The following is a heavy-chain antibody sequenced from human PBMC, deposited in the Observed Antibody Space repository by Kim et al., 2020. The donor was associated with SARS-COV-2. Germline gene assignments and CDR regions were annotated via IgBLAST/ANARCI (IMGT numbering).Heavy chain of an antibody. V-gene: IGHV1-3*01. CDR3: AGGLYGQEYYYYGMDV. Sequence: KFQGRVTITRDTSASTAYMELSSLRSEDTAVYYCAGGLYGQEYYYYGMDVWGQGTTVTVSS. J-gene: IGHJ6*02. D-gene: IGHD4-17*01.